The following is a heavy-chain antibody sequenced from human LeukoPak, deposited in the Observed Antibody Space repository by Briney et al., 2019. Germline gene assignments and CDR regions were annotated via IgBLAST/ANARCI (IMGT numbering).Heavy chain of an antibody. CDR3: ARILGSYRYDLDY. CDR2: IKQDGSEK. J-gene: IGHJ4*02. V-gene: IGHV3-7*03. Sequence: GGSLRLSCAASGFTFSSYWMSWVRQAPGKGLEWVANIKQDGSEKYYVDSVKGRFTISRDNAKNSLYLQMNSLRAEDTAVYYCARILGSYRYDLDYWGQGTLVTVSS. CDR1: GFTFSSYW. D-gene: IGHD3-16*02.